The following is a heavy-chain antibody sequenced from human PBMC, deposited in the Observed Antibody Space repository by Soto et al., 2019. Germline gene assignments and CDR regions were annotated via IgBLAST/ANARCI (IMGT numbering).Heavy chain of an antibody. J-gene: IGHJ6*02. CDR2: ISAYNGNT. CDR3: AREGYYDSSGYQYGMDV. D-gene: IGHD3-22*01. V-gene: IGHV1-18*01. CDR1: GYTFTSYG. Sequence: QVQLVQSGAEVKKPGASVKVSCKASGYTFTSYGISWVRQAPGQGLEWMGWISAYNGNTNYAQKLQGRVTMTTDTSASTAYMELRSLRSDDTAVYYCAREGYYDSSGYQYGMDVWGQGTTVTVSS.